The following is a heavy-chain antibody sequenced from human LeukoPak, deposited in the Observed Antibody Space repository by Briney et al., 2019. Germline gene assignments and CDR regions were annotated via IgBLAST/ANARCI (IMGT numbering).Heavy chain of an antibody. V-gene: IGHV3-23*01. D-gene: IGHD3-9*01. CDR3: AKDRLDYAGPHDYFEW. CDR1: GLCFRIYA. Sequence: GGSLTLSCEPSGLCFRIYAMSWVRQSPVKGREWVATVCTSGGCTSYADSVEGGFTVWRDNAMSTLSLQMDSLRADDTVVYFCAKDRLDYAGPHDYFEWWGQGTLVTVSS. CDR2: VCTSGGCT. J-gene: IGHJ4*02.